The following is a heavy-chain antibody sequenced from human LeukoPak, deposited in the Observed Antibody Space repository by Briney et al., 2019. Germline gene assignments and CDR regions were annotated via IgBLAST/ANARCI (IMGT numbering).Heavy chain of an antibody. J-gene: IGHJ3*02. CDR2: INDRGDSC. CDR1: GFPFSSDT. V-gene: IGHV3-23*01. D-gene: IGHD1-14*01. Sequence: PGGSVRLSCAASGFPFSSDTMTWVRQTPGEGLECVSVINDRGDSCFYAASVKGRFTISRDNSKNILYLQMNSLRAEDTAVFYCARDLGPYNTSPNSGAFDIWGQGTMVTVSS. CDR3: ARDLGPYNTSPNSGAFDI.